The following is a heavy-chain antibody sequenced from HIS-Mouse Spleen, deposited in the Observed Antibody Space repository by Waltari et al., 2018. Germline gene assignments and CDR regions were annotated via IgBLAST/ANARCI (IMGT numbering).Heavy chain of an antibody. D-gene: IGHD6-13*01. V-gene: IGHV4-39*07. CDR2: IYYSGRT. CDR1: GGSISSSSYY. CDR3: AREIPYSSSWYDWYFDL. J-gene: IGHJ2*01. Sequence: QLQLQESGPGLVKPSETLSLTCTVSGGSISSSSYYWGWIRQPPGKGLEWIGRIYYSGRTYYNPSLKSRVTIPVDTSKNQFSLKLSSVTAADTAVYYCAREIPYSSSWYDWYFDLWGRGTLVTVSS.